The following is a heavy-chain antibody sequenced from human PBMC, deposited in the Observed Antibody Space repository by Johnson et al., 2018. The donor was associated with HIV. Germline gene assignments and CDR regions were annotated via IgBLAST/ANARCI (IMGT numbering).Heavy chain of an antibody. D-gene: IGHD3-10*01. V-gene: IGHV3-23*01. CDR2: ISGSGGST. Sequence: VLLLESGGGLVQPGGSLRLSCAASGFTFSSYAMSWVRQAPGKGLEWVSAISGSGGSTYYADSVTGRFTISRDNAKNSLYLQMNSLGAEDTAVYYCARDGTPYSGFGELLGPQYHAFDIWGQGTMVTVSS. J-gene: IGHJ3*02. CDR1: GFTFSSYA. CDR3: ARDGTPYSGFGELLGPQYHAFDI.